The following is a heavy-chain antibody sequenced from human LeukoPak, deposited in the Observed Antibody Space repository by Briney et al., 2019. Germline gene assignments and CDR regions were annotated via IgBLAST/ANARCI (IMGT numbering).Heavy chain of an antibody. D-gene: IGHD2-15*01. J-gene: IGHJ4*02. Sequence: AASVKVSCKASGGTFSSYTISWVRQAPGQGLEWMGRIIPILGIANYAQKFQGRVTITADKSTSTAYMELSSLRSEDTAVYCCARDPRGYCSGGSCYSAYWGQGTLVTVSS. CDR3: ARDPRGYCSGGSCYSAY. CDR2: IIPILGIA. CDR1: GGTFSSYT. V-gene: IGHV1-69*04.